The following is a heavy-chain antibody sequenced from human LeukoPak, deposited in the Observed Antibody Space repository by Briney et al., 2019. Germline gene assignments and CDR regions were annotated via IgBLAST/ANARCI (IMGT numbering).Heavy chain of an antibody. CDR1: GFMFSSFS. CDR2: ISAGGST. D-gene: IGHD3-10*02. V-gene: IGHV3-23*01. CDR3: AKRPAAVRGVIPYLDY. Sequence: GGSLRLSCAASGFMFSSFSMSWVRHVPGKGLEWVSTISAGGSTYYADSVKGRFTISRDNSKNTLFLQMNSPRAEDTAIYYCAKRPAAVRGVIPYLDYWGQGTLVTVSS. J-gene: IGHJ4*02.